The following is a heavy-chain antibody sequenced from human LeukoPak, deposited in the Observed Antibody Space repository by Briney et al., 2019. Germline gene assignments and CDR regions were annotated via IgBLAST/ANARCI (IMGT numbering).Heavy chain of an antibody. D-gene: IGHD3-10*01. J-gene: IGHJ4*02. CDR2: ITGSGGST. Sequence: PGRSLRLSCTASGFTFGDYAMSWVRQAPGKGLEWVSEITGSGGSTYYADSVKGRFTISRDNSKNTLYLQMNSLRAEDTAIYYCARELFDFDYWGQGTLVTVSS. CDR1: GFTFGDYA. V-gene: IGHV3-23*01. CDR3: ARELFDFDY.